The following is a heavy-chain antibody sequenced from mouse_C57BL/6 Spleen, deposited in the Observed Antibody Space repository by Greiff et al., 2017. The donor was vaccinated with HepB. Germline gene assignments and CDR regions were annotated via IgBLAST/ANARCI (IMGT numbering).Heavy chain of an antibody. CDR1: GFNIKDYY. D-gene: IGHD1-1*01. V-gene: IGHV14-1*01. CDR3: TTYYYGSSPTGY. J-gene: IGHJ2*01. CDR2: IDPEDGDT. Sequence: VQLKQSGAELVRPGASVKLSCTASGFNIKDYYMHWVKQRPEQGLEWIGRIDPEDGDTEYAPKFQGKATMTADTSSNTAYLQLSSLTSEDTAVYYCTTYYYGSSPTGYWGQGTTLTVSS.